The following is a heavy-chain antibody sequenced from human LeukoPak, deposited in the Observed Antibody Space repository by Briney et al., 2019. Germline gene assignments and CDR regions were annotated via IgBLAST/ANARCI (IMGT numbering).Heavy chain of an antibody. D-gene: IGHD1-26*01. J-gene: IGHJ5*02. CDR2: IKEDGSEK. V-gene: IGHV3-7*01. CDR3: ARVMGNWFDP. CDR1: GFTFNSFW. Sequence: PGGSPRLSCTASGFTFNSFWMTWVRQAPGKGLEWVANIKEDGSEKNCVDSLKGRFTISRDNAKNSLYLQMNSLRAEDTAVYYCARVMGNWFDPWGQGTLVTVSS.